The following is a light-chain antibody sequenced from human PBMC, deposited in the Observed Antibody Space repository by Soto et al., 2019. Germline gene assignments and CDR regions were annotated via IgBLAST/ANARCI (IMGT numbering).Light chain of an antibody. J-gene: IGKJ4*01. Sequence: MVLKQSPGARSFSPLERATLSCGSSQSVSSSYLAWYQQKPGQAPRLLIYDASSRATGIPDRFSGGGSGTDFTLTISRLEPEDFAVYYCQQFSSYPPPFGG. CDR2: DAS. V-gene: IGKV3-20*01. CDR3: QQFSSYPPP. CDR1: QSVSSSY.